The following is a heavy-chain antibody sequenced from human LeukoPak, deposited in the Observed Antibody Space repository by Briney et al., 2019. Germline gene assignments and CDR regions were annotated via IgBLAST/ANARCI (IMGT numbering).Heavy chain of an antibody. Sequence: SVKVSCKASGGTFSSYGISWVRQAPGQGLEWMGGIIPIFGTANYAQKFQGRVTITADESTSTAYMELSSLRSEDTAVYYCARVYCSGGSCYGAFGRTALDYGMDVWGQGTTVTVSS. CDR2: IIPIFGTA. J-gene: IGHJ6*02. CDR3: ARVYCSGGSCYGAFGRTALDYGMDV. D-gene: IGHD2-15*01. V-gene: IGHV1-69*13. CDR1: GGTFSSYG.